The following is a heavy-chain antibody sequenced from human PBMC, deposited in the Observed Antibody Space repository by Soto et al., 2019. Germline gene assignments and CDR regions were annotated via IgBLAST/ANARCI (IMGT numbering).Heavy chain of an antibody. CDR1: GFTFSSYA. V-gene: IGHV3-23*01. D-gene: IGHD2-2*01. CDR2: ISGSGGST. CDR3: AKVDAIAIVVVPAAILFDY. Sequence: EVQLLESGGGLVQPGGSLRLSCAASGFTFSSYAMSWVRQAPGKGLEWVSAISGSGGSTYYADSVKGRFTISRDNSKNPLYLQMNSLRAEDTAVYYCAKVDAIAIVVVPAAILFDYWGQGTLVTVSS. J-gene: IGHJ4*02.